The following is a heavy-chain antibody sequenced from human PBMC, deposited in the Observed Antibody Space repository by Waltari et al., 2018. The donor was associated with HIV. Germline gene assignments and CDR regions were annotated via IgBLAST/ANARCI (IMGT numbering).Heavy chain of an antibody. Sequence: QVQLLQSGPGLLRPSQTLSLSCNVSGVSLKSASPYWSWVRHSPLKGLEWIGFKYYTGYSSSNPSLTSRVTMSIDSTKNLFSLTLTSVTAADSATYFCARGERDGSGDYHHFDQWGQGSPVTV. CDR2: KYYTGYS. V-gene: IGHV4-30-4*01. CDR3: ARGERDGSGDYHHFDQ. CDR1: GVSLKSASPY. D-gene: IGHD4-17*01. J-gene: IGHJ5*02.